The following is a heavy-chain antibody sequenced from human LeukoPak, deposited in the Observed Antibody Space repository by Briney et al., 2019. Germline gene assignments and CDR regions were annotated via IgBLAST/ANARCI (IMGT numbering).Heavy chain of an antibody. CDR2: INYSGYK. D-gene: IGHD2-2*01. V-gene: IGHV4-39*07. CDR1: GGSISSSTYY. J-gene: IGHJ5*02. CDR3: ARVVTPRYCTTTSCYWKGWFDP. Sequence: SETLSLTCAVSGGSISSSTYYWGWIRQPPGKGLEWIGSINYSGYKYDNPSLKSRVTISGDTSKNQFSLKLSSVTAADTAVYYCARVVTPRYCTTTSCYWKGWFDPWGQGTLVTVSS.